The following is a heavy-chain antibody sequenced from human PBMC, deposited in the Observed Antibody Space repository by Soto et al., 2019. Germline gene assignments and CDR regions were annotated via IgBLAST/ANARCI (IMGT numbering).Heavy chain of an antibody. V-gene: IGHV1-18*01. J-gene: IGHJ5*02. Sequence: GASVKVSCKASGYTFTSYGISWVRQAPGQELESMGWISAYNGNTNYAQKLQGRVTMTTDTSTSTAYMELRSLRSDDTAVYYCARDGGSDSSSFNWFDPWGQGTLVTVSS. CDR1: GYTFTSYG. CDR3: ARDGGSDSSSFNWFDP. CDR2: ISAYNGNT. D-gene: IGHD3-22*01.